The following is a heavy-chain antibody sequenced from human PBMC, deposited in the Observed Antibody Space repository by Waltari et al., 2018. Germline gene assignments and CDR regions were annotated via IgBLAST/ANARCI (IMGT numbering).Heavy chain of an antibody. D-gene: IGHD1-26*01. CDR2: IYYSVST. V-gene: IGHV4-39*07. CDR3: ARDSGSYYGGDFDY. CDR1: GGSISSSSYY. J-gene: IGHJ4*02. Sequence: QLQLQESGPGLVKPSETLSLTCTVSGGSISSSSYYWGWIRQPPGKGLEWIGSIYYSVSTYYNPSLKSRVTISVDTSKNQFSLKLSSVTAADTAVYYCARDSGSYYGGDFDYWGQGTLVTVSS.